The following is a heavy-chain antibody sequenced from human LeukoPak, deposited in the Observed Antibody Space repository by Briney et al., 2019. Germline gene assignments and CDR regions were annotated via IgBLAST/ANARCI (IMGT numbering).Heavy chain of an antibody. D-gene: IGHD3-22*01. J-gene: IGHJ5*02. CDR3: AKEGGKYMIVVVIYH. V-gene: IGHV3-23*01. CDR2: ISGSGGST. Sequence: GGSLRLSCAASGSTFSSYAMSWVRQAPGKGLEWVSAISGSGGSTYYADSVKGRFAISRDNSKNTLYLQMNSLRAEDTAVYYCAKEGGKYMIVVVIYHWGQGTLVTVSS. CDR1: GSTFSSYA.